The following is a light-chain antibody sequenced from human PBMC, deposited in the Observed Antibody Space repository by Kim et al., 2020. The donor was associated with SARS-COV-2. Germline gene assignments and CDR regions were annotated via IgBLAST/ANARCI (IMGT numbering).Light chain of an antibody. CDR1: QSVSSN. CDR2: GAS. V-gene: IGKV3-15*01. Sequence: SPGERATLSCRASQSVSSNLAWYQQKPGQAPRLLIYGASTRATGIPAGFSGSGSGTEFTLTISSLQSEDFAVYYCQQYNNWPPWTFGQGTKVDIK. CDR3: QQYNNWPPWT. J-gene: IGKJ1*01.